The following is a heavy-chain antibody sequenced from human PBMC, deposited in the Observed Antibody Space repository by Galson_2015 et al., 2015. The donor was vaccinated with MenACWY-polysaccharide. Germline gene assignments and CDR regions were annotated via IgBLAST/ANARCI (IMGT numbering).Heavy chain of an antibody. V-gene: IGHV3-33*01. CDR1: RLTFSDYG. CDR3: ARVGRDHSGSYFHGGFDP. CDR2: IWDDGSRK. J-gene: IGHJ5*02. Sequence: SLRLSCAATRLTFSDYGMHWVRQAPGKGLEWVAFIWDDGSRKYYADSVKGRFAISRDNSDNTLYLQMNNLRVADTAVYYCARVGRDHSGSYFHGGFDPWGQGTLVTVSS. D-gene: IGHD3-10*01.